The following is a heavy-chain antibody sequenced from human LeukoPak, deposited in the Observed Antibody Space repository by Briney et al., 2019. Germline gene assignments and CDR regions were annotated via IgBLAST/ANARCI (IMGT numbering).Heavy chain of an antibody. CDR2: IYYTGAT. CDR1: GGSIGNNY. Sequence: SETLSLTCTVSGGSIGNNYWTWIRHPPGKGLEYIGYIYYTGATNYNPTLKSRVTISVDTSKSQFSLKLSSVTAADTAVYFCAKYGNSGWVIDNWGQGALVTVSS. V-gene: IGHV4-59*08. D-gene: IGHD6-19*01. J-gene: IGHJ4*02. CDR3: AKYGNSGWVIDN.